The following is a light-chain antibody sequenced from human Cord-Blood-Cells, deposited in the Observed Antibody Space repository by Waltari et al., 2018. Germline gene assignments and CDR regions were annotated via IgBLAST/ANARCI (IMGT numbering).Light chain of an antibody. Sequence: DIQMTQSPSSLSASVGDRVTIPCRASQSISSYLNWYQQKPGKAPKLLIYAASSLQSGVPSRFSGSGSGTDFTLTISSLQPEDFATYYCQQSYSTPLPTFGQGTKVEIK. CDR3: QQSYSTPLPT. CDR2: AAS. J-gene: IGKJ1*01. CDR1: QSISSY. V-gene: IGKV1-39*01.